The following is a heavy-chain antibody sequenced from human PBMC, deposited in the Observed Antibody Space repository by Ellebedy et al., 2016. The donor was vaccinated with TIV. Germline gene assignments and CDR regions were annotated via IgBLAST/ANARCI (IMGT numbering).Heavy chain of an antibody. CDR2: IFSNDEK. CDR3: ARINHGYSSSWYDFDY. Sequence: SGPTLVKPTETLTLTCTVSGFSLSNARMGVSWIRQPPGKALEWLAHIFSNDEKSYSTSLKSRLTISKDTSKSQVVLTMTNMDPVDTATYYCARINHGYSSSWYDFDYWGQGTLVTVSS. CDR1: GFSLSNARMG. D-gene: IGHD6-13*01. V-gene: IGHV2-26*01. J-gene: IGHJ4*02.